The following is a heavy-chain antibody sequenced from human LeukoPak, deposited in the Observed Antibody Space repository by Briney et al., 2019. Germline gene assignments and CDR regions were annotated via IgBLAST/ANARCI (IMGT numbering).Heavy chain of an antibody. CDR2: IYTSGSS. J-gene: IGHJ3*02. CDR1: GGSISSYY. Sequence: PSETLSLTCTVSGGSISSYYWSWIRQPAGKGLEWIGRIYTSGSSNYTPSLKSRVTMSLDTSKNQFSLKLGSVTAADTAVYYCARGYCSSTSCYNDDAFDIWGQGTMVTVSS. D-gene: IGHD2-2*02. CDR3: ARGYCSSTSCYNDDAFDI. V-gene: IGHV4-4*07.